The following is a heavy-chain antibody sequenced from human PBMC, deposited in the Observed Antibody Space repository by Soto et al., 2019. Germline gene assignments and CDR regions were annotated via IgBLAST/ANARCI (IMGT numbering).Heavy chain of an antibody. J-gene: IGHJ4*02. CDR3: ARAVWDRGTPNGGPLLDY. Sequence: QVQLVQSGAEVKKPGASVKVSCKASGYTFTSYYMHWVRQAPGQGLEWMGIINPSGGSTSYAQKFQGRVTMTRDTSTSTVYMELSRLRSEDTAVYSCARAVWDRGTPNGGPLLDYWGQGTLVTVSS. V-gene: IGHV1-46*01. D-gene: IGHD1-26*01. CDR1: GYTFTSYY. CDR2: INPSGGST.